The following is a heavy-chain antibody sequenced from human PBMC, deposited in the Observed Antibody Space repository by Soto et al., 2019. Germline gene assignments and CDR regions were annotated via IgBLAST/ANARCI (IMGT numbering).Heavy chain of an antibody. J-gene: IGHJ4*02. Sequence: SETLSLTCTVPGGSVNIGTYYWSWLRQPPGKGLEWVGYFYYSGSTNYNPSLKSRVTISVDTPKKQFSLKLTSVTAADTAVYYCAGGWFGEFVYYFDYWGQGTLVTVSS. CDR1: GGSVNIGTYY. CDR2: FYYSGST. D-gene: IGHD3-10*01. CDR3: AGGWFGEFVYYFDY. V-gene: IGHV4-61*01.